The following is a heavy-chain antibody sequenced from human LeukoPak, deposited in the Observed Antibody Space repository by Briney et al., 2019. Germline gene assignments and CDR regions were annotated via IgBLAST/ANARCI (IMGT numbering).Heavy chain of an antibody. CDR1: GFTFSSYA. CDR3: AEDLSVSYHSSGFL. J-gene: IGHJ4*02. V-gene: IGHV3-23*01. D-gene: IGHD6-19*01. CDR2: ISGSGGST. Sequence: PGGSQRLSCAASGFTFSSYAMSWVRQAPGKGLEWVSAISGSGGSTYYADSVKGRFTISRDNSKNTLYLQMNSLRAEDTAVYYCAEDLSVSYHSSGFLWGQGTLVTVSS.